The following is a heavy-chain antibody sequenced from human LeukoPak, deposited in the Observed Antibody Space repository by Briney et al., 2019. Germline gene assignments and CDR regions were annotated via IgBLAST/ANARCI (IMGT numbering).Heavy chain of an antibody. CDR3: ARGAVAGFLLLEFDH. J-gene: IGHJ4*02. D-gene: IGHD6-19*01. CDR2: INPNSGGT. V-gene: IGHV1-2*02. Sequence: ASVKVSCKASGYTFTGYYMHWVRQAPGQGLEWMGWINPNSGGTNYAQKFQGRVTMTRDTSISTAYMELSRLRSDDTAVYYCARGAVAGFLLLEFDHWGQGTLVTVSS. CDR1: GYTFTGYY.